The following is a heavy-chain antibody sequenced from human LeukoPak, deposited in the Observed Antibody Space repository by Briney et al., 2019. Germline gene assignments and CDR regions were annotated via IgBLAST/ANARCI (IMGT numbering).Heavy chain of an antibody. CDR3: ARDSGYSTTFDH. CDR2: ISSGSSYV. V-gene: IGHV3-21*01. Sequence: GGSLRLSCAPSGFTFSSYSMNWVRQAPGKGLVWVSSISSGSSYVYYADSVKGRFTISRDNAKNSLYLQMNSLRADDTAVYFCARDSGYSTTFDHWGQGTLVTVSS. CDR1: GFTFSSYS. J-gene: IGHJ4*02. D-gene: IGHD6-13*01.